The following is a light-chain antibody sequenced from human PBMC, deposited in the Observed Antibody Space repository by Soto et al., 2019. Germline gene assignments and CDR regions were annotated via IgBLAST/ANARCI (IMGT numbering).Light chain of an antibody. CDR3: QQSYSSPPEYT. CDR1: QSIITY. Sequence: DIQMTQSPSSLSASIGDRVTITCRASQSIITYLNWYQQKSGNAPKLLIHGASNLESGVPSRFSGSGSGTDFTLTISGLQPEDFAIHYCQQSYSSPPEYTFGQGTKLEIK. CDR2: GAS. V-gene: IGKV1-39*01. J-gene: IGKJ2*01.